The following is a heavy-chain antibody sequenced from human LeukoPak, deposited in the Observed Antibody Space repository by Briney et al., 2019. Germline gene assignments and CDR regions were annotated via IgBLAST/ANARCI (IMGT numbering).Heavy chain of an antibody. CDR3: ARVSDIAAAGTRYYYYYMDV. CDR2: IYTSGST. V-gene: IGHV4-61*02. J-gene: IGHJ6*03. D-gene: IGHD6-13*01. CDR1: GGSISSNSYY. Sequence: SETLSLTCTVSGGSISSNSYYWSWIRQPAGKGLEWIGRIYTSGSTDYNPSLKSRVTISKDTSKNEFSLKLSSVTAADTAVYYCARVSDIAAAGTRYYYYYMDVWGKGTTVTVSS.